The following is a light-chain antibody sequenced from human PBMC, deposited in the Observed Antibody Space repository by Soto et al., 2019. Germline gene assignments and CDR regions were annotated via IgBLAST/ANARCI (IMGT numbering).Light chain of an antibody. CDR2: AAS. J-gene: IGKJ1*01. V-gene: IGKV1-39*01. CDR3: QQSYTTPWT. Sequence: DLQMTQSPSSLSASVGDRVSITCRASQSISFYLNWYQQKPGKAPNLLIYAASTLQSGVPSRFSGSGSGTDFTLTISSLQPEDFASYYCQQSYTTPWTFGQGTKVDIK. CDR1: QSISFY.